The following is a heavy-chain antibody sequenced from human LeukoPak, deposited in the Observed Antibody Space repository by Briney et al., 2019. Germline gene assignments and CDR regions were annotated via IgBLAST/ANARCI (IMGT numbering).Heavy chain of an antibody. D-gene: IGHD3-10*01. CDR3: AKLASEFEGVPFDY. J-gene: IGHJ4*02. V-gene: IGHV3-43*02. CDR1: GFTFDDYA. Sequence: PGGSLRLSCAASGFTFDDYAMHWVRQAPGKGLEWVSLISGDGGSTYYADSVKGRSTISRDNSKNSLYLQMNSLRTEDPALYYCAKLASEFEGVPFDYWGQGTLVTVSS. CDR2: ISGDGGST.